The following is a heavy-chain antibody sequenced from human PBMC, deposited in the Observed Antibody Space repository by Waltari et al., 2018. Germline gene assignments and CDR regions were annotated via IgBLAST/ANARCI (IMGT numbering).Heavy chain of an antibody. Sequence: EVQLVESGGDLIQPGGSLRLSCAASGFTVGNNFMGWVRQAPGKGLECVSVIYSGGSTNYIDSVRGRFTISRDSSKNTLYLQMNSLRAEDTAVYYCAKVDNVGLNNYWGQGTLVTVSS. CDR1: GFTVGNNF. CDR2: IYSGGST. D-gene: IGHD1-1*01. CDR3: AKVDNVGLNNY. V-gene: IGHV3-53*01. J-gene: IGHJ4*02.